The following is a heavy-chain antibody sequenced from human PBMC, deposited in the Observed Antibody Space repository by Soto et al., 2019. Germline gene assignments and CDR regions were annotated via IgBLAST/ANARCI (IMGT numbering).Heavy chain of an antibody. Sequence: RSEGLCLTFSFSGGSISSNGYYWGWLSQPPVKGLEWIVSLHYSGSTCYNPSVKSRVTISGNTSKNHFSVEVISVTAADTAVYLCGNPTFTTNFAFWGHGTLVTGSS. CDR3: GNPTFTTNFAF. CDR2: LHYSGST. CDR1: GGSISSNGYY. J-gene: IGHJ4*01. V-gene: IGHV4-39*01. D-gene: IGHD4-17*01.